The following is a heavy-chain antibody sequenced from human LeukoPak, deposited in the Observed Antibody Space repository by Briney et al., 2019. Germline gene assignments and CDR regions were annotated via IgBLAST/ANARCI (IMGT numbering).Heavy chain of an antibody. CDR3: AKSRGSGSYSYFDY. CDR1: GGSISSSSYY. D-gene: IGHD3-10*01. Sequence: PSETLSLTCTVSGGSISSSSYYWGWIRQAPGKGLEWVAFIRYDGSNKYYADSVKGRFTISRDNSKNTLYLQMNSLRAEDTAVYYCAKSRGSGSYSYFDYWGQGTLVTVSS. J-gene: IGHJ4*02. V-gene: IGHV3-30*02. CDR2: IRYDGSNK.